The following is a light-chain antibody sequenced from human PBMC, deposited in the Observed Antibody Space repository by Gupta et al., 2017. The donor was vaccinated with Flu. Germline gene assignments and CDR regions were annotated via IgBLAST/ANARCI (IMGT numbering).Light chain of an antibody. CDR1: SSDIGANNY. CDR3: CSYGSNYV. Sequence: QSAPTQPPSASGSPGPSVAISCTGTSSDIGANNYVSWYQQHPGKAPKLMIYEVSKRPSGVPDRFSGSKSGNTSSLTVSGPQAEDEADYYCCSYGSNYVFGTGTKVTVL. CDR2: EVS. J-gene: IGLJ1*01. V-gene: IGLV2-8*01.